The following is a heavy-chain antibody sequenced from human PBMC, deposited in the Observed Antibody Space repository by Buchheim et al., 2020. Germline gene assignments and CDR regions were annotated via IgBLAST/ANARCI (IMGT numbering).Heavy chain of an antibody. V-gene: IGHV4-34*01. D-gene: IGHD5-18*01. J-gene: IGHJ4*02. CDR2: INHSGST. CDR1: GGSFSGYY. CDR3: AREYSYGGAAFDY. Sequence: QVQLQQWGAGLLKPSETLSLTCAVYGGSFSGYYWSWIRQPPGKGLEWIGEINHSGSTNYNPSLKSRVTISVDTSKNQFSLKLSSVTAADTAVYYCAREYSYGGAAFDYWGQGTL.